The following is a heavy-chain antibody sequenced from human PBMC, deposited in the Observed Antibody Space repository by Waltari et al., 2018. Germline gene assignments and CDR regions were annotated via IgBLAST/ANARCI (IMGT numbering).Heavy chain of an antibody. CDR3: ATHAFGGSFDY. D-gene: IGHD1-26*01. J-gene: IGHJ4*02. V-gene: IGHV3-48*04. CDR2: ISSSSSTI. Sequence: EVQLVESGGGLLQPGGSLRLSCAASGFTFSSYSMNRVRQAPGKGLEWVSYISSSSSTIYYADSVKGRFTISRDNAKNSLYLQMNSLRAEDTAVYYCATHAFGGSFDYWGQGTLVTVSS. CDR1: GFTFSSYS.